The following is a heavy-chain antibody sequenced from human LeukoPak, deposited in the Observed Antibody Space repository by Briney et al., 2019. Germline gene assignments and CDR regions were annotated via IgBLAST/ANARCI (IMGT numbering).Heavy chain of an antibody. CDR1: GFTFSNVW. CDR3: TPSIAVAGSLDY. V-gene: IGHV3-15*01. D-gene: IGHD6-19*01. J-gene: IGHJ4*02. Sequence: GGSLRLPCAASGFTFSNVWMSWVRQAPGKGLEWVGCIKSKTDGGTTDYAAPVKGRFTISRDDSKNTLNLQMNSLKTEDTAVYYCTPSIAVAGSLDYWGQGTLVTVSS. CDR2: IKSKTDGGTT.